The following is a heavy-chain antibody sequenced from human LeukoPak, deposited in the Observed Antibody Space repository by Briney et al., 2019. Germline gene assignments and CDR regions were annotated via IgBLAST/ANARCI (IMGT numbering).Heavy chain of an antibody. CDR1: GYSFTSYW. Sequence: GESLKISCKGSGYSFTSYWIGWVRQMPGKGLVWMGIIYPGDSDTRYSPSFQGQVTISADKSITTAYLQWSSLKASDTAMYYCARHYGYSYGTLYLDYWGQGTLVTVSS. V-gene: IGHV5-51*01. J-gene: IGHJ4*02. CDR2: IYPGDSDT. D-gene: IGHD5-18*01. CDR3: ARHYGYSYGTLYLDY.